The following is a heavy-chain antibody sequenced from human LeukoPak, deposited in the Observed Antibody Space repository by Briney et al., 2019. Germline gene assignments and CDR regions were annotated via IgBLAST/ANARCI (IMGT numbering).Heavy chain of an antibody. CDR1: GGSFSGYY. V-gene: IGHV4-34*01. CDR2: INHSGST. J-gene: IGHJ5*02. D-gene: IGHD3-22*01. CDR3: ARGLRYYDNWFDP. Sequence: PSETLSLTCAVYGGSFSGYYWSWIRQPPGKGLEWIGEINHSGSTNYNPSLKSRVTISVDTSKNQFSLKLSSVTAADTAVYYCARGLRYYDNWFDPWGQGTLVTVSS.